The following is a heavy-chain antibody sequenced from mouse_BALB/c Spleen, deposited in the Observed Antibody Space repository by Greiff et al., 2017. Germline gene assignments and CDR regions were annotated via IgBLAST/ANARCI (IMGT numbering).Heavy chain of an antibody. J-gene: IGHJ2*01. CDR3: ASECFYYYGSREFDD. CDR1: GFNIKDTY. V-gene: IGHV14-3*02. CDR2: IDPANGNT. D-gene: IGHD1-1*01. Sequence: EVHLVESGAELVKPGASVKLSCTASGFNIKDTYMHWVKQRPEQGLEWIGRIDPANGNTKYDPKFQGKATITADTSSNTAYLQLSSLTSEDTAVYYCASECFYYYGSREFDDWGQGTTLTVSS.